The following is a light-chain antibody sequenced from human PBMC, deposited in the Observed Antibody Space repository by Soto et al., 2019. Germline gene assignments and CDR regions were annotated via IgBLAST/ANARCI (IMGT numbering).Light chain of an antibody. CDR1: QSVSSSC. V-gene: IGKV3-20*01. CDR2: AAS. Sequence: EIVLTQSPGTLSLSPGERATLSCRASQSVSSSCLAWYQQKPGQAPRLLIYAASSRATGIPDRFSGSGSGTDFTLTINRLEPEDFAVYYCQQYGSSQYTFGQGTKLEIK. J-gene: IGKJ2*01. CDR3: QQYGSSQYT.